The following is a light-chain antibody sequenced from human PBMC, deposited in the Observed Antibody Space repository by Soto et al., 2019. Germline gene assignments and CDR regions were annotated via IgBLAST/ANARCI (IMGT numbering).Light chain of an antibody. J-gene: IGLJ2*01. V-gene: IGLV2-14*01. CDR1: SSDTTDFYS. Sequence: QSALTQPASVSGSPGQSITISCTGTSSDTTDFYSVSWYQQHPGQAPKLVIYEVANRPSGVSSRFSGSKSDNTASLTISGLQADDEADYYCSSYSSSAGLVLFGGGTKVTVL. CDR2: EVA. CDR3: SSYSSSAGLVL.